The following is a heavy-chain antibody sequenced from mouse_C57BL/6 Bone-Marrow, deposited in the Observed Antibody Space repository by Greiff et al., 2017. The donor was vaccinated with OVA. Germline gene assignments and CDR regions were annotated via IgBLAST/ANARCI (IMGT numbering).Heavy chain of an antibody. J-gene: IGHJ3*01. CDR3: ARSVYYDYVGFAY. Sequence: QVQLQQPGAELVKPGASVKMSCKASGYTFTSYWITWVKQRPGQGLEWIGDIYPGSGSTNYNEKFKSKATLTVDTSSITAYMQLSSLTSEDSAVYYCARSVYYDYVGFAYWGQGTLVTVSA. V-gene: IGHV1-55*01. CDR2: IYPGSGST. CDR1: GYTFTSYW. D-gene: IGHD2-4*01.